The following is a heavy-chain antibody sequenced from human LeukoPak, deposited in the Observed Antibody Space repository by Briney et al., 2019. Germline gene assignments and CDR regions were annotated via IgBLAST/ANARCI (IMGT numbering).Heavy chain of an antibody. CDR3: VKDRTTVTLFDY. J-gene: IGHJ4*02. CDR2: IKTDVSFS. D-gene: IGHD4-17*01. CDR1: GFTFNSYW. Sequence: GGSLRLSCAASGFTFNSYWMHWVRQAPGKGLVWVSRIKTDVSFSDYADAVKGRFTISRDNAKNTLYLQMNSLRAEDSAVYYCVKDRTTVTLFDYWGQGALVTVSS. V-gene: IGHV3-74*01.